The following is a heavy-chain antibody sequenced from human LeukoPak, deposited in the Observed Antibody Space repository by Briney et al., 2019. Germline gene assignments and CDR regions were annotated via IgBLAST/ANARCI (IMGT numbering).Heavy chain of an antibody. D-gene: IGHD2-15*01. V-gene: IGHV3-21*01. J-gene: IGHJ5*02. CDR1: GFTFSSYS. CDR3: ASQSPRYCSDGSCYSGP. Sequence: PGGSLRLSCAASGFTFSSYSMNWVRQAPGKGLEWVSSISSSSSYIYYADSVKGRFTISRDNAKNSLYLQMNSLRAEDTAVYYCASQSPRYCSDGSCYSGPWGQGTLVTVSS. CDR2: ISSSSSYI.